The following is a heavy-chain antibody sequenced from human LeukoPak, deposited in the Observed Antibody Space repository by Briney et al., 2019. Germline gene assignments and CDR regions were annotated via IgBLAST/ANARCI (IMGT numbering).Heavy chain of an antibody. CDR1: GFTFSSYA. J-gene: IGHJ4*02. Sequence: GGSLRLSCAASGFTFSSYAMSWVRQPPGKGLEWVSAISGSGGSTYYADSVRGRFTISRDSSKNTLYLQMNSLGAEDTAVYYCAKYSGSYYFDYWGQGTLVTVSS. CDR2: ISGSGGST. V-gene: IGHV3-23*01. D-gene: IGHD6-19*01. CDR3: AKYSGSYYFDY.